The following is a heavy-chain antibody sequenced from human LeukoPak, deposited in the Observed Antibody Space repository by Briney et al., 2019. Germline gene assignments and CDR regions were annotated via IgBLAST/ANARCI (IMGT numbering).Heavy chain of an antibody. J-gene: IGHJ4*02. Sequence: GGSLRLSCAASGFTVGNNYMTWVRQAPGKGPEWVSVIYSGGSTYYADSVKGRFTISRDNSKNTLYLQMNSLRAEDTAVYYCARRLPTAWGADYRGQGTLVTVSS. D-gene: IGHD7-27*01. V-gene: IGHV3-53*01. CDR2: IYSGGST. CDR1: GFTVGNNY. CDR3: ARRLPTAWGADY.